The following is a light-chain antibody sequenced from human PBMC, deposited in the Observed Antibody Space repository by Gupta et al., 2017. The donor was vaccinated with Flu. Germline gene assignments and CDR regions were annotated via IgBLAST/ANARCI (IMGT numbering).Light chain of an antibody. CDR2: EVS. CDR3: SSYTTSYTFV. V-gene: IGLV2-18*02. Sequence: QSALTQPPSVSGSPGQSVPISCTGTGSDVGTYNRVSWYRQPPGTAPKLIIYEVSNRPSGVPDRFSGSKSGNTASLTISGLQGEDEADYYCSSYTTSYTFVFGTGTKVTVL. CDR1: GSDVGTYNR. J-gene: IGLJ1*01.